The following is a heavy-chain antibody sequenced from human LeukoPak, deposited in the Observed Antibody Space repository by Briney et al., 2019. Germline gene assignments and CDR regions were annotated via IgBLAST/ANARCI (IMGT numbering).Heavy chain of an antibody. CDR3: ARVVLWFGETNPYNWFDP. V-gene: IGHV4-38-2*02. CDR2: IYHSGST. D-gene: IGHD3-10*01. CDR1: GYSISSGYY. J-gene: IGHJ5*02. Sequence: PSETLSLTCTVSGYSISSGYYWGWIRQPPGKGLEWIGSIYHSGSTYYNPSLKSRVTISVDTSKNQFSLKLSSVTAADTAVYYCARVVLWFGETNPYNWFDPWGQGTLVTVSS.